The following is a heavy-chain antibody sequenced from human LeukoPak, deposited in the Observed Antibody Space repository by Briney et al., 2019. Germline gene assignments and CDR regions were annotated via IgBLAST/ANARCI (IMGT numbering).Heavy chain of an antibody. CDR1: GFTFSSHW. Sequence: GGSLRLSCAASGFTFSSHWMTWVRQAPGRGLEWVANIKEDGSETFYGDSVKGRFTISRDNAEISMNLQMNNLRPEDPAMYYCARPLFGAISPGYWGQGTLVTVSS. CDR2: IKEDGSET. V-gene: IGHV3-7*01. J-gene: IGHJ4*02. D-gene: IGHD3-10*01. CDR3: ARPLFGAISPGY.